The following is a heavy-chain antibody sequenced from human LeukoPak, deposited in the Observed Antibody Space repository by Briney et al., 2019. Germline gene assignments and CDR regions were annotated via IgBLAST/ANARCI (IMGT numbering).Heavy chain of an antibody. Sequence: SVKVSCKASGGTFSSYAISWVRQAPGQGLEWMGRIIPILGIANYAQKFQGRVTITADKSTSTVYMELSSLRSEDTAVYYCAREGSWYSSSPADWGQGTLVTVSS. V-gene: IGHV1-69*04. J-gene: IGHJ4*02. CDR1: GGTFSSYA. D-gene: IGHD6-6*01. CDR2: IIPILGIA. CDR3: AREGSWYSSSPAD.